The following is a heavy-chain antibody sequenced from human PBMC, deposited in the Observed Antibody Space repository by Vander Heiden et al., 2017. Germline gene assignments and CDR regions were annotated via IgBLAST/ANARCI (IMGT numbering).Heavy chain of an antibody. CDR3: VKVRFYCSGGSCYSFGAFDI. CDR1: GSTSSCYA. CDR2: ISSNGCST. D-gene: IGHD2-15*01. V-gene: IGHV3-64D*06. J-gene: IGHJ3*02. Sequence: EVQRVEPGGALVQPGGSLRLPCSASGSTSSCYAMHGGRQAPGKRRQYASAISSNGCSTYYADSVKGRVNISRDNSKNTLYLQMNSLRAEVTAVYYCVKVRFYCSGGSCYSFGAFDIWGQGTMVTVSS.